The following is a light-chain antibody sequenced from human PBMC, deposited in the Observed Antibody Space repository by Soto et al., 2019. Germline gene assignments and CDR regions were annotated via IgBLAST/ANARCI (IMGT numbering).Light chain of an antibody. Sequence: QSAPTQPASVSGSPGQSITISCTGTSSDVGGYNLVSWYQQYPGKAPKLIIYEVTKRPSGVSSRFSSSKSGNTASLTISGLQAEDEGDYYCCSFAGARILYVFGTGTKLTVL. CDR2: EVT. J-gene: IGLJ1*01. CDR3: CSFAGARILYV. V-gene: IGLV2-23*02. CDR1: SSDVGGYNL.